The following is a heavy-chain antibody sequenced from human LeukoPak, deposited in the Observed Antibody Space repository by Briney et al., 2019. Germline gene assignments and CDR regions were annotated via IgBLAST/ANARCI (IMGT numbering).Heavy chain of an antibody. D-gene: IGHD6-19*01. CDR1: GYSFTSYW. J-gene: IGHJ3*02. CDR2: IYPGDSDT. CDR3: ARGRQWLVLDNAFDI. V-gene: IGHV5-51*01. Sequence: GESLKISCKGSGYSFTSYWIGWVRQMPGKGLEWMGIIYPGDSDTRYSPSFQGQVTISADKSISTAYLQWSSLKASDTAMYYCARGRQWLVLDNAFDIWGQGTMVTVSS.